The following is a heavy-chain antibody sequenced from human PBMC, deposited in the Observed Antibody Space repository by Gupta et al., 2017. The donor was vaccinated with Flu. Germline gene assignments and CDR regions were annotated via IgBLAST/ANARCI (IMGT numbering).Heavy chain of an antibody. V-gene: IGHV3-64D*06. J-gene: IGHJ4*02. Sequence: EVHRVQSGVDWVHPGRSLQLSFSASGFHFDAYPMHGVRQPPGKGLEYGAYIDSRGVSTFYVEAVNGRFSISRDKSKKEVFLQMNSLSREDKAVYYWVKNKVEAYGVYIFDHWCQGT. CDR3: VKNKVEAYGVYIFDH. D-gene: IGHD4-17*01. CDR1: GFHFDAYP. CDR2: IDSRGVST.